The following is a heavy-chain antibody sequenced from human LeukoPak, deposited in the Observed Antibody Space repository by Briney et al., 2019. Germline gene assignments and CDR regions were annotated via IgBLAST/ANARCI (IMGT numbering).Heavy chain of an antibody. CDR3: ARGQDWYSGSYYYFDY. D-gene: IGHD1-26*01. CDR1: GGSISSHY. J-gene: IGHJ4*02. V-gene: IGHV4-59*11. Sequence: SETLSLTCTVSGGSISSHYWSWIRQPPGKGLEWIGYIYYSGSTNYNPSLKSRVTISVDTSKNQFSLKLSSVTAADTAVYYCARGQDWYSGSYYYFDYWGQGTQVTVSS. CDR2: IYYSGST.